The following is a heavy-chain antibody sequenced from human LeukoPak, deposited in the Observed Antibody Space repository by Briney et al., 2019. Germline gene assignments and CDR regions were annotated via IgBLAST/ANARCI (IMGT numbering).Heavy chain of an antibody. CDR1: GGSISSGSYY. CDR2: IYTSGST. CDR3: ARHQTTIAVASIDY. Sequence: SETLSLTCTVSGGSISSGSYYWSWIRQPAGKGLEWIGRIYTSGSTNYNPSLKSRVTISVDTSKNQFSLKLSSVTAADTAVYYCARHQTTIAVASIDYWGQGTLVTVSS. V-gene: IGHV4-61*02. J-gene: IGHJ4*02. D-gene: IGHD6-19*01.